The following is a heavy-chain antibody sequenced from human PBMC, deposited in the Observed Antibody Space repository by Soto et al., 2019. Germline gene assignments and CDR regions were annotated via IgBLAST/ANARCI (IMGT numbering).Heavy chain of an antibody. CDR3: AKSYDFCNGYSSSFFDS. CDR1: GFIFSNYG. J-gene: IGHJ4*02. CDR2: ISGSGDST. Sequence: EVQLLISGGGLVQPGGSLRLSCAASGFIFSNYGMTWVRQAPGKGLEWVSSISGSGDSTKYADSVKGRFTISRDNSKEPLNLQVNSLRAEDTAVYYCAKSYDFCNGYSSSFFDSWGQGALVTVSS. V-gene: IGHV3-23*01. D-gene: IGHD3-3*01.